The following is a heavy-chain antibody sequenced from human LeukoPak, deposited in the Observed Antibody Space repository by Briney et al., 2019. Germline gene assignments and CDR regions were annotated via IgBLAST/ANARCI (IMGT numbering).Heavy chain of an antibody. CDR1: GGSISSSSYY. D-gene: IGHD3/OR15-3a*01. J-gene: IGHJ3*02. Sequence: SETLSLTCTVSGGSISSSSYYWGWIRQPPGKGLEWLGSIYYSGSTYYNPSLKSRVTISVDTSKNQFSLKLSSVTAADTAVCYCARPRGEDFWTVMGAFDIWGQGTMVTVSS. CDR2: IYYSGST. V-gene: IGHV4-39*01. CDR3: ARPRGEDFWTVMGAFDI.